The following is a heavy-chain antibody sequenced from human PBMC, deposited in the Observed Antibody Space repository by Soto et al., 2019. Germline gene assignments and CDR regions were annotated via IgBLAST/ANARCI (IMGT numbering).Heavy chain of an antibody. J-gene: IGHJ6*03. Sequence: ASVKVSCKASGYTFTSYGISWVRQAHGQGLEWMGWISAYNGNTNYAQKLQGRVTMTTDTSTSTAYMELRSLRSDDTAVYYCARVDVVVVAATPYYYYMDVWGKGTTVTVSS. CDR1: GYTFTSYG. CDR3: ARVDVVVVAATPYYYYMDV. V-gene: IGHV1-18*01. D-gene: IGHD2-15*01. CDR2: ISAYNGNT.